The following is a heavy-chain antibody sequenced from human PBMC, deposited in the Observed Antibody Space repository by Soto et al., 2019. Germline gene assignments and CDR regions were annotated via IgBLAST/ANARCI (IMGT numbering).Heavy chain of an antibody. CDR3: AKVVTTRSGYFDY. CDR2: ISYDGSNK. Sequence: LRLSCAASGFTFSSYGMHWVRQAPGKGLEWVAVISYDGSNKYYADSVKGRFTISRDNSKNTLYLQMNSLRAEDTAVYYCAKVVTTRSGYFDYWGQGTLVTVSS. J-gene: IGHJ4*02. V-gene: IGHV3-30*18. CDR1: GFTFSSYG. D-gene: IGHD3-22*01.